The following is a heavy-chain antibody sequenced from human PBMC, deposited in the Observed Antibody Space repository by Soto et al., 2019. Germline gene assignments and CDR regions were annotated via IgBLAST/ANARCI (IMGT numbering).Heavy chain of an antibody. V-gene: IGHV1-69*13. CDR2: IIPIFGTA. CDR1: GGTFSSYA. CDR3: ARVKGWFGELLSPLDAFDI. D-gene: IGHD3-10*01. Sequence: ASVKVSCKASGGTFSSYAISWVRQAPGQGLEWMGGIIPIFGTANYAQKFQGRVTITADESTSTAYMELSSLRSEDTAVYYCARVKGWFGELLSPLDAFDIWGQGTMVTVSS. J-gene: IGHJ3*02.